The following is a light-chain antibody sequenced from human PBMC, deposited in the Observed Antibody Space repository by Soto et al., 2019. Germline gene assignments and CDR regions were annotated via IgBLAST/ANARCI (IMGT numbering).Light chain of an antibody. J-gene: IGKJ5*01. V-gene: IGKV3-11*01. CDR1: QSVGNN. CDR2: EAS. Sequence: IVLTQSPATLSLSPGERATLSCRASQSVGNNLAWYQQKPGQAPGLLIYEASTRATGIPARFSGSGSGTDFTLTISSLEPEDFAVYYCQQRSNWITFGQGTRLEIK. CDR3: QQRSNWIT.